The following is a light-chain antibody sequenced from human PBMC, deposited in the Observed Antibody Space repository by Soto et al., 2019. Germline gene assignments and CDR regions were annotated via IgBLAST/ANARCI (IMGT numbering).Light chain of an antibody. Sequence: QSVLTQPASLSGSPGQSITISCTGTSSDVGGYNYVSWYQHHPGKAPKLMIFDVSNRPSGVCNRFSGSKSGNTASLTISGLQPEDEADYYCSSYTTSYTRQIVFGTGTKVTVL. V-gene: IGLV2-14*03. CDR1: SSDVGGYNY. CDR3: SSYTTSYTRQIV. J-gene: IGLJ1*01. CDR2: DVS.